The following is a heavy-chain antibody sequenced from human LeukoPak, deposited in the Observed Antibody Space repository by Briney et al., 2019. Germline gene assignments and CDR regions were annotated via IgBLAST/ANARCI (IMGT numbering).Heavy chain of an antibody. D-gene: IGHD6-13*01. CDR1: GYTFTGYY. J-gene: IGHJ4*02. Sequence: ASVKVSCKASGYTFTGYYMHWVRQAPGQGLEWMGWINPNSGGTNYAQKLQGRVTMTRDTSISTAYMELSRLRSDDTAVYYCARVEPGYSSSWYYFDYWGQGTLVTVSS. CDR2: INPNSGGT. CDR3: ARVEPGYSSSWYYFDY. V-gene: IGHV1-2*02.